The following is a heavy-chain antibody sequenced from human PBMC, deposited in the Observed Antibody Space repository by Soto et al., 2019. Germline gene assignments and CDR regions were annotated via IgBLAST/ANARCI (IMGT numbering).Heavy chain of an antibody. CDR1: GFTFSSYW. D-gene: IGHD3-16*02. Sequence: GGSLRLSCAASGFTFSSYWMSWVRQAPGKGLEWVANIKQDGSEKYYVDSVKGRFTISRDNAKNALFLQMNNLRAEDTAVYYCARDRLYYDYIWGSYLGSGDAFDIWGQGTMVTVSS. V-gene: IGHV3-7*01. J-gene: IGHJ3*02. CDR3: ARDRLYYDYIWGSYLGSGDAFDI. CDR2: IKQDGSEK.